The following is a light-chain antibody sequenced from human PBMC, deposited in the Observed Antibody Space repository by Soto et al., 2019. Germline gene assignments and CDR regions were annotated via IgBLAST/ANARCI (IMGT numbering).Light chain of an antibody. CDR3: ATWDGSLPGEV. Sequence: QSALTQSPSVSAAPGQKVTISCSGSRSNIGNNYVSWYQQLPGTAPKLLIYDNNKRPSGIPDRFSGSKSGTSGTLDITGLQTGDEADYYCATWDGSLPGEVFGGGTKLTVL. CDR2: DNN. V-gene: IGLV1-51*01. J-gene: IGLJ2*01. CDR1: RSNIGNNY.